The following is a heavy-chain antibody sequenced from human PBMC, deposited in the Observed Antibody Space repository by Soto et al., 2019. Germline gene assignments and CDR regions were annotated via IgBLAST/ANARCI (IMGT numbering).Heavy chain of an antibody. V-gene: IGHV3-23*01. D-gene: IGHD3-22*01. CDR3: AKKDGTDGYYDAFDI. J-gene: IGHJ3*02. CDR2: ISGGGDST. Sequence: EVQLLESGGGLVQPGGSLRLSCTASGFTFRNYAMSWVRQAPGMGLEWVSGISGGGDSTYYADSVKGRFTISRDNSKNTLYLQVNSLRAEDSALYYCAKKDGTDGYYDAFDIWGRGTMVTVSS. CDR1: GFTFRNYA.